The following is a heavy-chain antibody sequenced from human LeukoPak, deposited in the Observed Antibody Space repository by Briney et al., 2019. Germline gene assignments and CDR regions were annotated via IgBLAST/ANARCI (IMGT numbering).Heavy chain of an antibody. J-gene: IGHJ3*02. V-gene: IGHV3-7*01. Sequence: GGSLRLSCAASGFTFSSYWMSWVRQAPGKGLEWVANIKQDGSEKYYVDSVKGRFTISRDNAKNSLYLQMNSLRAEDTAVHYCASAVVQRTDAFDIWGQGTMVTVSS. CDR3: ASAVVQRTDAFDI. CDR2: IKQDGSEK. D-gene: IGHD1-1*01. CDR1: GFTFSSYW.